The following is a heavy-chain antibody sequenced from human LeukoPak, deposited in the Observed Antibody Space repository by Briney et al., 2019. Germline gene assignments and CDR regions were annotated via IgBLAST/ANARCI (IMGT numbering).Heavy chain of an antibody. J-gene: IGHJ6*02. CDR3: ARSGSWYYYYGMDV. D-gene: IGHD2-15*01. CDR1: GFTFSSYS. Sequence: GSLRLSCAASGFTFSSYSMNWVRQAPGKGLEWVSYISSSSSTIYYADSVKGRFTISRDNAKNSLYLQMNSLRAEDTAVYYCARSGSWYYYYGMDVWGQGTTVTVSS. V-gene: IGHV3-48*01. CDR2: ISSSSSTI.